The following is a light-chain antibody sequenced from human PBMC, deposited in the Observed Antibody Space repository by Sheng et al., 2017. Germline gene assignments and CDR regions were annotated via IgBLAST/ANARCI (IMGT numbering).Light chain of an antibody. J-gene: IGLJ2*01. V-gene: IGLV2-14*02. CDR1: SNDVGSYNL. CDR2: EGN. Sequence: QSALTQPASVSGSPGQSITISCTGTSNDVGSYNLVSWYQQHPGKAPKLMIYEGNKRPSGVPDRFSGSKSGTSASLAITGLQAEDEADYYCQSYDSSLSGSGIFGGGTKLTVL. CDR3: QSYDSSLSGSGI.